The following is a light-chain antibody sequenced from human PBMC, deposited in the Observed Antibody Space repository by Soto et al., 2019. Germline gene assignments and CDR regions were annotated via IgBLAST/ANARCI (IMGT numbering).Light chain of an antibody. J-gene: IGKJ1*01. CDR2: AAS. CDR3: QQLNSYPRT. CDR1: QGINSY. Sequence: DIQLTQSPSVLSASVGDRVTITCRASQGINSYLAWYQQKPGKVPKLLIYAASTLHSGVPSRFSGSGSGTEFTLTISSLPPEDFATYYCQQLNSYPRTFGQGTKVEIK. V-gene: IGKV1-9*01.